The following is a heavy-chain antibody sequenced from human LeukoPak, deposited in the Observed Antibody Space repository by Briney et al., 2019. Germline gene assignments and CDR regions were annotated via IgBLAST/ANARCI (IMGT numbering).Heavy chain of an antibody. V-gene: IGHV2-5*01. CDR3: ARKSCYDLNGISGIDYYFDY. CDR1: GFSIKNSGVG. Sequence: SGPTLVKPTQTLTLICTLSGFSIKNSGVGVAWIRQSPEKALEWLALIYWNGDKRYSPSLKNRLTITKDASKNQVVLIMTNMDPVDTSTYYCARKSCYDLNGISGIDYYFDYWGQGTLVTVSS. D-gene: IGHD2-8*01. J-gene: IGHJ4*02. CDR2: IYWNGDK.